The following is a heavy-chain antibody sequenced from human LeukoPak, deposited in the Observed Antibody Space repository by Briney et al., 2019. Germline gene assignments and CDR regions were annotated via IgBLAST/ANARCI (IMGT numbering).Heavy chain of an antibody. CDR2: ISAYNGNT. V-gene: IGHV1-18*01. CDR3: ARAVFTIFGVVQTFDY. D-gene: IGHD3-3*01. Sequence: GASVKVSCKASGYTFTSYGISWVRQAPGQGLEWMGWISAYNGNTNYARKLQGRVTMTTDASTSTAYMELRSLRSDDTAVYYCARAVFTIFGVVQTFDYWGQGTLVTVSS. CDR1: GYTFTSYG. J-gene: IGHJ4*02.